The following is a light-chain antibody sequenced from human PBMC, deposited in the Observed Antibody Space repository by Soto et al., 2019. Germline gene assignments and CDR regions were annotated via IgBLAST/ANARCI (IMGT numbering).Light chain of an antibody. V-gene: IGLV2-14*03. J-gene: IGLJ1*01. CDR1: SSDVGGYNY. CDR2: DVS. CDR3: SSYTTSNTRQIV. Sequence: QSVLTQPASVSGSPGQSITISCTGTSSDVGGYNYVSWYQHHPGKAPKLMIYDVSNRPSGVSNRFSGSKSGNTASLTISGLQPEDEADYYCSSYTTSNTRQIVFGTGDQGHR.